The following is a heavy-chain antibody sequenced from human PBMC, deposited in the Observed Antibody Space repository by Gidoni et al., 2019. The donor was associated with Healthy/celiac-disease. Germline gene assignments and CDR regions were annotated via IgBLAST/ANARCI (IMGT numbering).Heavy chain of an antibody. V-gene: IGHV1-69*01. Sequence: QVQLVQSGAEVKKPGSSVKVSCKASGGTFSSYAISWVRQAPGQGLEWRGGIIPIFGTAHNAQKFKGRVTITADESTSTAYMELSSLRSEDTAVYYCAREGYSKWWFDPWGQGTLVTVSS. CDR1: GGTFSSYA. CDR3: AREGYSKWWFDP. J-gene: IGHJ5*02. CDR2: IIPIFGTA. D-gene: IGHD4-4*01.